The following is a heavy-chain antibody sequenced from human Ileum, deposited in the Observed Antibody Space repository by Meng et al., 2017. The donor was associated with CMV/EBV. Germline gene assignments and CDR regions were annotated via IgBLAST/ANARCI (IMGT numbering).Heavy chain of an antibody. Sequence: GESLKISCAAAGFNFGDYWMSWVRQSPGKGLEWVADIKQDGSKKYYAASVKGRFTISRDNTGRSLYLQMNSLRVDDTSVYYCASLWEGGFWGQGTLVTVSS. CDR3: ASLWEGGF. J-gene: IGHJ1*01. V-gene: IGHV3-7*01. D-gene: IGHD1-26*01. CDR1: GFNFGDYW. CDR2: IKQDGSKK.